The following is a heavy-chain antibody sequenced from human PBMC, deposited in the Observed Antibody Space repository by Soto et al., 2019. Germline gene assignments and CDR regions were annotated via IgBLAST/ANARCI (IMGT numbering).Heavy chain of an antibody. CDR2: ISAYNGHT. CDR3: ARVDLEGRYFDRLDY. J-gene: IGHJ4*02. V-gene: IGHV1-18*01. Sequence: QVQLVQSGAEVKKPGASVKVSCKASGYTFTSYRISWVRQAPGQGLEWMGWISAYNGHTNYAQKLQGRVTMTTDTPTSTAHMELRSLRPDDTAVYYWARVDLEGRYFDRLDYWGQGTLVTVSS. CDR1: GYTFTSYR. D-gene: IGHD3-9*01.